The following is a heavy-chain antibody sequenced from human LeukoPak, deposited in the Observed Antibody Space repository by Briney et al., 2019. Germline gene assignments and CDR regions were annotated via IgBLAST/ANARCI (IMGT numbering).Heavy chain of an antibody. CDR2: INPNSGGT. CDR1: GYTFTGYY. CDR3: ARKYYYDSSGNNAFDI. J-gene: IGHJ3*02. V-gene: IGHV1-2*02. Sequence: GASVKVSCKASGYTFTGYYMHWVRQAPGQGLEWMGWINPNSGGTNYAQKFQGRVTMTRDTSISTAYMELSRLRSDDTAVYYCARKYYYDSSGNNAFDIWGQGTMVTVSS. D-gene: IGHD3-22*01.